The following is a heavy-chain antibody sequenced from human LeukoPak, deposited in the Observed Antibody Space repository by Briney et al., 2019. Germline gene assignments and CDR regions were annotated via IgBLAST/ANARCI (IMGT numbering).Heavy chain of an antibody. V-gene: IGHV1-69*05. CDR3: AGEGYYDSPS. CDR2: IIPIFGTA. Sequence: ASVTVSCQDSGGTFSSYAISWVRPAPGQGLAWMGGIIPIFGTANYAQKLQGRVTITTDESTSTAYLELSSLRSEDTAVYYCAGEGYYDSPSSGQGTLVTVSS. J-gene: IGHJ5*02. D-gene: IGHD3-22*01. CDR1: GGTFSSYA.